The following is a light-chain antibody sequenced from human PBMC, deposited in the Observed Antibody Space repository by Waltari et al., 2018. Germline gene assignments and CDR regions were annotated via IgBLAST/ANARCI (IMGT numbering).Light chain of an antibody. V-gene: IGLV2-23*02. Sequence: QSALIQPASVSGSPGQSITISCTGTSSNIGSYNLVSWYQQYPGKAPKVMIYEVYNRPSGFSNRFSGSKSGNTASLTISGLQAEDETDYYCCSYAGSNSWVFGGGTKVTVL. CDR2: EVY. CDR1: SSNIGSYNL. J-gene: IGLJ3*02. CDR3: CSYAGSNSWV.